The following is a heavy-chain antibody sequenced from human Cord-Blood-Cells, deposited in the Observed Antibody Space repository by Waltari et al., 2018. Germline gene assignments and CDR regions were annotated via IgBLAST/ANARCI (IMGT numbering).Heavy chain of an antibody. J-gene: IGHJ4*02. D-gene: IGHD5-18*01. Sequence: CAASGFTFSNAWMSWVRQAPGKGLEWVGRIKSKTDGGTSDYAAPVKGRFTISRDDSKNTLYLQMNSLKTEDTAVYYCTTDDEDTAMVDYWGQGTLVTVSS. CDR2: IKSKTDGGTS. V-gene: IGHV3-15*01. CDR3: TTDDEDTAMVDY. CDR1: GFTFSNAW.